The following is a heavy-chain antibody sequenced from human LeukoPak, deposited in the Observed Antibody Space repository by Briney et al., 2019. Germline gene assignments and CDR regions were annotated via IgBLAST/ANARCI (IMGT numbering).Heavy chain of an antibody. CDR1: GYTFTGYY. V-gene: IGHV1-2*02. D-gene: IGHD2-2*02. CDR3: ARDLSGYCSSTSCYTEGGY. Sequence: WASVKVSCKASGYTFTGYYMHWVRQAPGQGLEWMGWINPNSGGTNYAQKFQGRVTMTRDTSISTAYMEPSRLRSDDTAVYYCARDLSGYCSSTSCYTEGGYWGQGTLVTVSS. CDR2: INPNSGGT. J-gene: IGHJ4*02.